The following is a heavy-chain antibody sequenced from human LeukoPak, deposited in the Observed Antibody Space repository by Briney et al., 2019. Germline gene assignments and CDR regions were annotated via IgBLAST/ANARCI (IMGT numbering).Heavy chain of an antibody. J-gene: IGHJ5*02. CDR2: IYYSGST. V-gene: IGHV4-59*01. CDR3: ARRGCSGGSCPWGFDP. CDR1: GGSISSYY. D-gene: IGHD2-15*01. Sequence: PSETLSLTCTVSGGSISSYYWSWIRQPPGKGLEWIGYIYYSGSTNYNPSLKSRVTISVDTSKNQFSLKLSSVTAADTAMYYCARRGCSGGSCPWGFDPWGQGTLVTVSS.